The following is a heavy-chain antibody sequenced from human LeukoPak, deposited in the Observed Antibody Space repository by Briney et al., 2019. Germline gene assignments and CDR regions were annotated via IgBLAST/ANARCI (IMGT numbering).Heavy chain of an antibody. J-gene: IGHJ4*02. Sequence: GGSLRLSCAASGFTVSSNYMSWVSQAPGKGLEWVSVIYSGGSTYYADSVKGRFTISRDNSKNTLYLQMNSLRAEDTAVYYCARLIAVAGFYFDYWGQGTLVTVSS. CDR1: GFTVSSNY. V-gene: IGHV3-66*01. D-gene: IGHD6-19*01. CDR3: ARLIAVAGFYFDY. CDR2: IYSGGST.